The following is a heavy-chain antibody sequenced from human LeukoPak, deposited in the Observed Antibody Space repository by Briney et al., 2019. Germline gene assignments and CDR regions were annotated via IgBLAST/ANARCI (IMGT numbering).Heavy chain of an antibody. CDR3: ARGPYDYVWGSYRRVIAEYFQH. CDR1: GGSFSGYY. V-gene: IGHV4-34*01. CDR2: INHSGST. Sequence: PSETLSLTCAVYGGSFSGYYWSWIRQPPGKGLEWIGEINHSGSTNYNPSLKSRVTISVDTSKNQFSLKLSSVTAADTAVYYCARGPYDYVWGSYRRVIAEYFQHWGQGTLVTVSS. D-gene: IGHD3-16*02. J-gene: IGHJ1*01.